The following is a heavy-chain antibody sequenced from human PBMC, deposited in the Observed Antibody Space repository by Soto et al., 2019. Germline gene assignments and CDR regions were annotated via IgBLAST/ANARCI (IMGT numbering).Heavy chain of an antibody. Sequence: GGSWRLSFAASGFTFSGIPMGWVGQAPGKGLEWVSAISGSGGSNYHADSVKGRFTISRDNSKNTLYLQMNSLRAEDTAVYYCAKAPVAAGDYWGQGTLVTVSS. V-gene: IGHV3-23*01. D-gene: IGHD6-13*01. CDR1: GFTFSGIP. J-gene: IGHJ4*02. CDR2: ISGSGGSN. CDR3: AKAPVAAGDY.